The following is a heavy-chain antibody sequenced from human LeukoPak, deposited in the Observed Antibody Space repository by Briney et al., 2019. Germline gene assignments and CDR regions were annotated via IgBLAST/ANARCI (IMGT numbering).Heavy chain of an antibody. V-gene: IGHV3-23*01. CDR1: GFTFSSYA. D-gene: IGHD3-3*01. CDR3: AKVKGVTIFGVVPGAFDI. J-gene: IGHJ3*02. Sequence: GGSLRLSCAASGFTFSSYAMSWVRQAPGKGLEWVSAISGSGGSTYYADSVKGRFTISKDNSKNTLYLRMNSLRAEDTAVYYCAKVKGVTIFGVVPGAFDIWGQGTMVTVSS. CDR2: ISGSGGST.